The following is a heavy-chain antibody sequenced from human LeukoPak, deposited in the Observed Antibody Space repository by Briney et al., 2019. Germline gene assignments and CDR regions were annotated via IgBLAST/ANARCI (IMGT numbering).Heavy chain of an antibody. Sequence: ASVKVSCKASGYTFTSYGISWVRQAPGQGLEWMGWMNPNSGNTGYAQKFQGRVTITRNTSISTAYMELSSLRSEDTAVYYCARGRDIAAAGREFDYWGQGTLVTVSS. CDR3: ARGRDIAAAGREFDY. CDR2: MNPNSGNT. D-gene: IGHD6-13*01. J-gene: IGHJ4*02. CDR1: GYTFTSYG. V-gene: IGHV1-8*03.